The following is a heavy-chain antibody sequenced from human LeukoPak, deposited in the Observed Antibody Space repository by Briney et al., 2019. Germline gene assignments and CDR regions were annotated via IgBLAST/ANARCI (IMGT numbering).Heavy chain of an antibody. J-gene: IGHJ4*02. CDR2: INHSGST. CDR3: ATYVDTAMITDC. V-gene: IGHV4-34*01. Sequence: PSETLSLTCAVYGGSFSGYYWSWIRQPPGKGLEWIGEINHSGSTNYNPSLKSRVTISVDTSKNQFSLKLSSVTAADTAVYYCATYVDTAMITDCWGQGTLVTVSS. D-gene: IGHD5-18*01. CDR1: GGSFSGYY.